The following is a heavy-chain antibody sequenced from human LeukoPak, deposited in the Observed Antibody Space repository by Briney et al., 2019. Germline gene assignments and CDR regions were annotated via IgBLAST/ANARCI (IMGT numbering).Heavy chain of an antibody. CDR3: ARVRGSRTTTSCSSFDF. Sequence: ASVKVSCKASGYTFTAYYMHWVRQAPGQGLEWMGWINPNSGDSNYAQKFEGRVTMTRDTSISTAYMELSRVRSDDTAVYYCARVRGSRTTTSCSSFDFWGQGTLVTVSS. CDR1: GYTFTAYY. J-gene: IGHJ4*02. V-gene: IGHV1-2*02. D-gene: IGHD2-2*01. CDR2: INPNSGDS.